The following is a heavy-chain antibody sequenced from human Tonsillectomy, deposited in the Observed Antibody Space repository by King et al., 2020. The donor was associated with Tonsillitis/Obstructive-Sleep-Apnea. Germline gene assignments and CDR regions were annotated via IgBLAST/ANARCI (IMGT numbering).Heavy chain of an antibody. D-gene: IGHD5-24*01. CDR1: GYTFTTYT. CDR3: ARDKDGYNYPDY. V-gene: IGHV1-3*01. Sequence: QLVQSGAEVKKPGASVKVSCKASGYTFTTYTMHWVRQAPGQRLEWMGWINAGNGNTEYSQKFQGRVNITRDTSASTAYMELSSLRSEDTAVYYCARDKDGYNYPDYWGQGTLVTVSS. CDR2: INAGNGNT. J-gene: IGHJ4*02.